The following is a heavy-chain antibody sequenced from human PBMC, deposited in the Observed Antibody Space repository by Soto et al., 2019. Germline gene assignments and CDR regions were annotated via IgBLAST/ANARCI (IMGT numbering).Heavy chain of an antibody. CDR3: ARAPQYQLLYYYYGMDV. CDR2: ISSSSSYT. CDR1: GFTFSDYY. V-gene: IGHV3-11*06. J-gene: IGHJ6*02. Sequence: GGSLRLSCAASGFTFSDYYMSCIRQAPGKGLEWVSYISSSSSYTNYADSVKGRFTISRDNAKNSLYLQMNSLRAEDTAVYYCARAPQYQLLYYYYGMDVWGQGTTVTVSS. D-gene: IGHD2-2*01.